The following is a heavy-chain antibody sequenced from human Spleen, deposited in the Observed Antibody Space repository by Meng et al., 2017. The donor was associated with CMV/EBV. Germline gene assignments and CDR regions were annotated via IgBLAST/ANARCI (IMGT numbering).Heavy chain of an antibody. V-gene: IGHV4-39*07. CDR3: AIYSNLDGFDY. CDR1: GGSSRTKDDY. CDR2: IYYSEST. J-gene: IGHJ4*02. D-gene: IGHD4-11*01. Sequence: SETLSLTCTVSGGSSRTKDDYWGWIRQPPGKGLEWIGSIYYSESTFYDPSLKSRVTISVDTSKSQFSLNLSSVTAADTAVYYCAIYSNLDGFDYWGQGTLVTVSS.